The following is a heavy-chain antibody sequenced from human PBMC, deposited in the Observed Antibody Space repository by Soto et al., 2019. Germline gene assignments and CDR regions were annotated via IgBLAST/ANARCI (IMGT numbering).Heavy chain of an antibody. CDR1: GSSFTNYG. V-gene: IGHV1-3*01. D-gene: IGHD3-10*01. CDR3: ARDPWGGAVDAFDI. J-gene: IGHJ3*02. Sequence: QVQFVQSGAEVKKPGASVKVSCKASGSSFTNYGIHWARQAPGKRLEWMGWINGGNGNTKYSQKFQGRVTITRDTAASTAYMELSSLRSEDTAVYYCARDPWGGAVDAFDIWGQGTVVSVSS. CDR2: INGGNGNT.